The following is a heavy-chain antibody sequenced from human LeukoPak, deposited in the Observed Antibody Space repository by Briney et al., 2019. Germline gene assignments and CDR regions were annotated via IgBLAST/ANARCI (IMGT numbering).Heavy chain of an antibody. V-gene: IGHV5-10-1*01. D-gene: IGHD1-1*01. CDR2: IDPSDSYT. CDR1: GYSFTSYW. Sequence: GESLQISCQGSGYSFTSYWISWVRQMPGKGLEWMGRIDPSDSYTNYSPSFQGHVTISADKSISTAYLQWSSLKALDTAMYYCASPIHGTTGTTDYWGQGTLVTVSS. CDR3: ASPIHGTTGTTDY. J-gene: IGHJ4*02.